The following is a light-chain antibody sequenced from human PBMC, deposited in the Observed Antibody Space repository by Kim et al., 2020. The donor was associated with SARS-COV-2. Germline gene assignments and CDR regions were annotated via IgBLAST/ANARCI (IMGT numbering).Light chain of an antibody. CDR2: LAS. V-gene: IGKV1-5*03. CDR1: QTIITC. Sequence: SASVGHRFTIPCRASQTIITCLAWYQQKPGKAPNLLIYLASTLESGVPSRFIGSGSGTEFTLTIDSLQPDDFATYYCQHYSRFPYTFGQGTKLEI. CDR3: QHYSRFPYT. J-gene: IGKJ2*01.